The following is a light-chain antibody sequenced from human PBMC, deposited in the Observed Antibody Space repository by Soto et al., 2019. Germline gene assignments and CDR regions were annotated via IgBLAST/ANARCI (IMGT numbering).Light chain of an antibody. V-gene: IGLV2-23*02. CDR1: SSDVGSYNL. CDR3: CSYAGSSTKNV. CDR2: EVS. J-gene: IGLJ1*01. Sequence: QSALTQPASVSGSPGQSITISCTGTSSDVGSYNLGSWYQQHPGKAPKLMIYEVSKRPSGVSNRFSGSKSGNTASLTISGLQAEDEADYYCCSYAGSSTKNVFGTGTKLTVL.